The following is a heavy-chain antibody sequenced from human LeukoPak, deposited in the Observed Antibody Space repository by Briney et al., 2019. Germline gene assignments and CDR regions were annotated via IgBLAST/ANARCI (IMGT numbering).Heavy chain of an antibody. CDR1: GFTFDDYA. Sequence: GGSLRLSCAASGFTFDDYAMHWVRQAPGKGLEWVSLISWDGGSTYYADSVKGRFTISRDNSKNSLYLQMNSLRAEDIALYYCAKGTRCSSTSCYDLFAYYYMDVWGKGTTVTVSS. CDR3: AKGTRCSSTSCYDLFAYYYMDV. CDR2: ISWDGGST. D-gene: IGHD2-2*01. V-gene: IGHV3-43D*03. J-gene: IGHJ6*03.